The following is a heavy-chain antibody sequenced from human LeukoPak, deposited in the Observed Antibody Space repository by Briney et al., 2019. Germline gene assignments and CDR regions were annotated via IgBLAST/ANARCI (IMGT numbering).Heavy chain of an antibody. CDR2: IIPIFGTA. D-gene: IGHD3-3*01. J-gene: IGHJ5*02. CDR3: ARVGADFDFWSGYYKRGRWFDP. CDR1: GGTFSSYA. Sequence: GASVKVSCKASGGTFSSYAISWVRQAPGQGLEWMEGIIPIFGTANYAQKFQGRVTITADESTSTAYMELSSLRSEDTAVYYCARVGADFDFWSGYYKRGRWFDPWGQGTLVTVFS. V-gene: IGHV1-69*13.